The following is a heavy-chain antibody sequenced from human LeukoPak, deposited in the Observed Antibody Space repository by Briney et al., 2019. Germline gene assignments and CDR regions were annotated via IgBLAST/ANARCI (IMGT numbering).Heavy chain of an antibody. Sequence: PGGSLRLSCAASGFTFSIYGMSWVRQAPGRGLEWVSAMSGSGGSTYYADSVKGRFTISRDNSKNTVFLQMNSLRAEDTGVYYCANRISGSSSWGQGTLVTVSS. J-gene: IGHJ5*02. V-gene: IGHV3-23*01. CDR1: GFTFSIYG. D-gene: IGHD1-26*01. CDR3: ANRISGSSS. CDR2: MSGSGGST.